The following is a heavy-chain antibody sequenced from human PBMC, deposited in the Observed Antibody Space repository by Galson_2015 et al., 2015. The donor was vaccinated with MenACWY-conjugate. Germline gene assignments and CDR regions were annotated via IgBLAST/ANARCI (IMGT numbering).Heavy chain of an antibody. D-gene: IGHD3-10*01. CDR2: ISPGDSET. V-gene: IGHV5-51*01. Sequence: QSGAEVKKPGESLKISCRGSGSTFTTYWIGWVRPLPGKGMEWMGLISPGDSETRYSPAFQGQVTISADKSISTAYVQWDSLQASDTAMYYCARHPPGGRGMDVWGQGTTVTVSS. CDR1: GSTFTTYW. J-gene: IGHJ6*02. CDR3: ARHPPGGRGMDV.